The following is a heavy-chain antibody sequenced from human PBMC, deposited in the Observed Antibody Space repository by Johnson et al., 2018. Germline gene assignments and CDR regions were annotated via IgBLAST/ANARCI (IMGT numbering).Heavy chain of an antibody. CDR1: GGTFSSYT. CDR2: IIPILGIA. Sequence: VQLVQSGAEVKKPGSSVKVSCKASGGTFSSYTINWVRQAPGQGLEWMGRIIPILGIANYAQKFQGRVTMTRNTSISTAYMELSSLRSEDTAVYYCAREGYGDYVGAFDLWGQGTMVTVSS. V-gene: IGHV1-69*04. J-gene: IGHJ3*01. CDR3: AREGYGDYVGAFDL. D-gene: IGHD4-17*01.